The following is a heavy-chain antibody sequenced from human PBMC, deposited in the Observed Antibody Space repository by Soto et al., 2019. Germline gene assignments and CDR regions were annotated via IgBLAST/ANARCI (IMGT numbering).Heavy chain of an antibody. CDR3: ARHVLSTASNSNWFDP. CDR1: GGSISSSSYY. V-gene: IGHV4-39*01. CDR2: IYYSGST. Sequence: SLTCTVSGGSISSSSYYWGWIRQPPGKGLEWIGSIYYSGSTYYNPSLKSRVTISVDKSKNPLSLRLSSVTTADTAVYYCARHVLSTASNSNWFDPWGQGTLVTVSS. D-gene: IGHD5-18*01. J-gene: IGHJ5*02.